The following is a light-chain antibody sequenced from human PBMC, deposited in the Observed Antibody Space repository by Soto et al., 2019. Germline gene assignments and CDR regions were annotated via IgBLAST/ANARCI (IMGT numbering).Light chain of an antibody. CDR2: DVT. CDR1: SSDVGYYNY. Sequence: QSALTQPASVSGSPGQSITISCAGTSSDVGYYNYVSWYRQHPGKAPKLMIYDVTYRPSGVSNRFSGSKSGNTASLTVSRLQAEDEADYYCTSYTSSSTYVFGTATKVTVL. V-gene: IGLV2-14*03. CDR3: TSYTSSSTYV. J-gene: IGLJ1*01.